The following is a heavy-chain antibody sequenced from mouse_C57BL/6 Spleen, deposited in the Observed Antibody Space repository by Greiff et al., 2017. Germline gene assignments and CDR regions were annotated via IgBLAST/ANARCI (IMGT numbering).Heavy chain of an antibody. CDR3: ARRDDYASAWFAY. D-gene: IGHD2-4*01. Sequence: QVQLQQPGAELVRPGTSVKLSCKASGYTFTSYWMHWVKQRPGQGLEWIGVIDPSDSYTNYNQKFKGKATLTVDTSSSTAYMQLSSLTSEDSAVYYCARRDDYASAWFAYWGQGTLGTVSA. V-gene: IGHV1-59*01. CDR2: IDPSDSYT. CDR1: GYTFTSYW. J-gene: IGHJ3*01.